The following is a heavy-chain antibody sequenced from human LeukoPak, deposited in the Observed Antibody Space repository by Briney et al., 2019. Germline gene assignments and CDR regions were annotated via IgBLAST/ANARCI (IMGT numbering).Heavy chain of an antibody. CDR1: GFILSSTY. V-gene: IGHV3-53*01. Sequence: PGGSLRLSCAASGFILSSTYMSWVRQAPGQGLQRVSVIDPGGSTFYADSVRGRFSISRDSSKNTLYLQMSSLRAEDTAVYYCARAMNGVYVWGKGTTVTVSS. CDR2: IDPGGST. J-gene: IGHJ6*04. CDR3: ARAMNGVYV.